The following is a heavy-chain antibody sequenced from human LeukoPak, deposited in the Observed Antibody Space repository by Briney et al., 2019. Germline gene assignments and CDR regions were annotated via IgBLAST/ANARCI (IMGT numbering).Heavy chain of an antibody. CDR2: IFHGGST. Sequence: SETLSLTCAVSGDSIRSNNWWSWLRQPPGKGLEWIGEIFHGGSTNYNPSLMSRVTVSVDKSKNQFSLKLSSVTAADTAVYYCARVGMTTVTTLGWFDPWGQGTLVTVSS. J-gene: IGHJ5*02. D-gene: IGHD4-17*01. CDR3: ARVGMTTVTTLGWFDP. CDR1: GDSIRSNNW. V-gene: IGHV4-4*02.